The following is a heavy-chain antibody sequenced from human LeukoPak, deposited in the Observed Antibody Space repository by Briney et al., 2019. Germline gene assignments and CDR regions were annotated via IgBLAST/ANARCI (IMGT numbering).Heavy chain of an antibody. V-gene: IGHV5-51*01. CDR3: ARHETGPYFDY. CDR2: IYPGDSDT. Sequence: GESMKISCKGSGYSFTSYWIGWVRQMPGKGLECMGIIYPGDSDTRYSPSFQGQVAISADKSISTAYLQWSSLKASDTAIYYCARHETGPYFDYWGQGTLVTVSS. CDR1: GYSFTSYW. J-gene: IGHJ4*02. D-gene: IGHD1-1*01.